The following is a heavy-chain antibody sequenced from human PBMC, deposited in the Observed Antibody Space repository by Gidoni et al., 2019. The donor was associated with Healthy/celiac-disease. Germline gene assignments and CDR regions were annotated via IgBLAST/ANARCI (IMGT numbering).Heavy chain of an antibody. CDR3: ARGPGDV. J-gene: IGHJ6*02. V-gene: IGHV3-33*01. CDR2: IWYDGSNK. CDR1: GFTFSSYG. Sequence: QVQLVESGGGVVQPGRSLTLSCAAAGFTFSSYGTHWVRQAPGKGLEWVAVIWYDGSNKYYADSVKGRFTISRDNSKNTLYLQMNSLRAEDTAVYYCARGPGDVWGQGTTVTVSS.